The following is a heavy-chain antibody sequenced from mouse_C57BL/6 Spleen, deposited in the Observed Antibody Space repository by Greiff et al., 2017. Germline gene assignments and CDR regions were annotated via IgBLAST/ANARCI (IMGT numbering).Heavy chain of an antibody. D-gene: IGHD2-1*01. CDR1: GFTFSSYG. CDR2: ISSGGSYT. CDR3: ARGGGNYDWYAMDY. J-gene: IGHJ4*01. Sequence: EVQLVESGGDLVKPGGSLKLSCAASGFTFSSYGMSWVRQTPDKGLEWVATISSGGSYTYYPDSVKGRFTISRDNAKNTLYLQMSSLKSEDTAMYYCARGGGNYDWYAMDYWGQGTSVTVSS. V-gene: IGHV5-6*01.